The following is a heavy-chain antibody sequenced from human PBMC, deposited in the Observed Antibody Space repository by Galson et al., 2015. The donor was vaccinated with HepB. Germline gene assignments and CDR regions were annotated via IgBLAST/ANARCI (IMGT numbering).Heavy chain of an antibody. V-gene: IGHV3-30*04. D-gene: IGHD6-25*01. Sequence: SLRLSCAASGFTFSSYAMHWVRQAPGKRLEWVAVISYDGSNKYYADSVKSRFTISRDNSKNTLYVQMNSLRAEDTAVYYCARDMSYRSDWPQGWFDPWGQGALVTVSS. CDR2: ISYDGSNK. J-gene: IGHJ5*02. CDR1: GFTFSSYA. CDR3: ARDMSYRSDWPQGWFDP.